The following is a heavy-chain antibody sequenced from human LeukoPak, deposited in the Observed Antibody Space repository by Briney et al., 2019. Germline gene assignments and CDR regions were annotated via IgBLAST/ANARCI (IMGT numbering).Heavy chain of an antibody. D-gene: IGHD6-13*01. CDR3: ARDPGDRSSSAPNYFYYYGMDV. CDR2: INHSGST. V-gene: IGHV4-34*01. CDR1: GGSFSGYY. J-gene: IGHJ6*02. Sequence: SETLSLTCAVYGGSFSGYYWSWIRQPPGKGLEWIGEINHSGSTNYNPSLKSRVTISVDTSKNQFSLKLSSVTAADTAVYYCARDPGDRSSSAPNYFYYYGMDVWGQGTTVTVSS.